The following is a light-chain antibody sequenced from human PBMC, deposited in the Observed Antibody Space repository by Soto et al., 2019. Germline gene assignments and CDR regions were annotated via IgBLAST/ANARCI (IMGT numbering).Light chain of an antibody. CDR3: QTYYRTQWT. J-gene: IGKJ1*01. CDR1: QSVLYSSNNKNY. V-gene: IGKV4-1*01. CDR2: WSS. Sequence: DIVMTQSPDSLAVSLGERATINCKSSQSVLYSSNNKNYLAWYQQKPGQPPKLLIYWSSTRESGVPDRFSGSGSGTDFTLTISSLQAEDVAFYHCQTYYRTQWTFGQGTKVEIK.